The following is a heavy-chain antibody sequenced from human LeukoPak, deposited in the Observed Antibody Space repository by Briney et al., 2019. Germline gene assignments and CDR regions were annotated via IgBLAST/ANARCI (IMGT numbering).Heavy chain of an antibody. CDR3: ARGPTDMDFDY. V-gene: IGHV1-46*01. CDR1: GYTFTKSDY. J-gene: IGHJ4*02. CDR2: INPSDGTT. Sequence: GASVKVSCKASGYTFTKSDYMHWVRQAPGQRLEWMGIINPSDGTTFYAQKFQGRVTMTRDTSTNTVYMELSSLRSEDTAVFYCARGPTDMDFDYWGQGSLVTVSS.